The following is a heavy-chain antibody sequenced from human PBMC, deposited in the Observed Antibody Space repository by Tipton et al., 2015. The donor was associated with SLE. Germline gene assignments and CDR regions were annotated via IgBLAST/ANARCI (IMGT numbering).Heavy chain of an antibody. CDR3: ARGPFVDVWSGLTNGRHAYEI. CDR1: GGTFSSYA. D-gene: IGHD3-3*01. V-gene: IGHV1-69*05. J-gene: IGHJ3*02. CDR2: IIAIFGTA. Sequence: QLVQSGPEVKKPGSSVKVSCKASGGTFSSYAFSWVRQAPGHGLEWMGGIIAIFGTADYAQKFQGRVTITTDDPTSTAYMELSSLRYEDTAVYYGARGPFVDVWSGLTNGRHAYEIWVQGTMGTVAS.